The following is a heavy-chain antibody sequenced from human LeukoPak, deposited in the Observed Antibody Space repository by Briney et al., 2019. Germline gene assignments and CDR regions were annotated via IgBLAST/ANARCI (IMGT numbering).Heavy chain of an antibody. D-gene: IGHD3-22*01. CDR3: ATGNYYDSRGYYTFGH. CDR2: INGDGSTT. V-gene: IGHV3-74*01. Sequence: QPGGALILSCAASGFAFNKYWMHWVRQAPGKGLVWVSRINGDGSTTSYADSVKGGFTISRDNAKNTLYLQMSSLRAEDTAVYYCATGNYYDSRGYYTFGHWGQGTLVTVSS. J-gene: IGHJ4*02. CDR1: GFAFNKYW.